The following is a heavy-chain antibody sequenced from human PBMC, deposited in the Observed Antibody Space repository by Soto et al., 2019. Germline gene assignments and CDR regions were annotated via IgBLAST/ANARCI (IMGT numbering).Heavy chain of an antibody. CDR2: ISGTGGSS. V-gene: IGHV3-23*01. CDR3: AKRAVAGRNCYFDL. J-gene: IGHJ2*01. CDR1: GFTFSTYT. D-gene: IGHD6-19*01. Sequence: ESGGGLVQPGGSLRLSCAASGFTFSTYTMSWVRQAPGKGMECVSAISGTGGSSSYTDSVKGRFTISRDNSKNTLSLQMDSLRAEDPARYYCAKRAVAGRNCYFDLWGRGTLVTVSS.